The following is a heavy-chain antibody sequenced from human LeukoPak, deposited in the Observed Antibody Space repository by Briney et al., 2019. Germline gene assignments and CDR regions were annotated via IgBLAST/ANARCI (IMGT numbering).Heavy chain of an antibody. CDR1: GDSLSSSNNW. CDR2: IYQSGSN. V-gene: IGHV4-4*02. CDR3: ARTYGSGSYLDY. Sequence: SETLSLTCSVSGDSLSSSNNWWGWVRQPPGKGLEWIGEIYQSGSNNYNPSLKSRVTMSVDTSKKQFSLKLTSVTAADTAVYYCARTYGSGSYLDYCGQGTLVTVSS. J-gene: IGHJ4*02. D-gene: IGHD3-10*01.